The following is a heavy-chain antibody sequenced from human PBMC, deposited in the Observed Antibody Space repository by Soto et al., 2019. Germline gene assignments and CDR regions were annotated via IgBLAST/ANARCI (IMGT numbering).Heavy chain of an antibody. D-gene: IGHD3-3*01. CDR2: INQDGSEK. Sequence: HPGGSLRLSCSASGFIFSAYWMSWVRQAPGKGLEWVANINQDGSEKKYVDSVKGRFTISRDNAKNSLYLQMNNLRAEDTAVYYCTRDLFWSGPNDYWGHGTLVTVPQ. V-gene: IGHV3-7*01. J-gene: IGHJ4*01. CDR1: GFIFSAYW. CDR3: TRDLFWSGPNDY.